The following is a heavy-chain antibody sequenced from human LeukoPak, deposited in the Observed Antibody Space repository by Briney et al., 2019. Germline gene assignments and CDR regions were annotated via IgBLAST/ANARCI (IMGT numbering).Heavy chain of an antibody. CDR1: GGSISSSSYY. CDR2: IYYSGST. J-gene: IGHJ3*02. D-gene: IGHD4-17*01. V-gene: IGHV4-39*01. CDR3: ARSIPTDYGDFEDAFDI. Sequence: SETLSLTCTVSGGSISSSSYYWGWIHQPPGKVLEWIGSIYYSGSTYYNPSLKSRVTISVDTSKNQFSLKLSSVTAADTAVYYCARSIPTDYGDFEDAFDIWGQGTMVTVSS.